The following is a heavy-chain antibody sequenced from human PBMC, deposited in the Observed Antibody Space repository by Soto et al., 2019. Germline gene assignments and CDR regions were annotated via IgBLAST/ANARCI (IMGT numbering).Heavy chain of an antibody. CDR3: ARESRDFVLWVDP. V-gene: IGHV1-3*04. CDR2: LHTGTGST. J-gene: IGHJ5*02. Sequence: PVESLLICRTGAEYRFTSYWISWVSQAPGQSLEWLGWLHTGTGSTKYSQKFQGRLTITRDTSASAAYMELTSLRSEDTAVYYCARESRDFVLWVDPWGQGTLVIVSS. CDR1: EYRFTSYW. D-gene: IGHD6-6*01.